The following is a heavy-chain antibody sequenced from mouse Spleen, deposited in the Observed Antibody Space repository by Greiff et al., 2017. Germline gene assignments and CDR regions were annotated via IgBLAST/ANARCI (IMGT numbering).Heavy chain of an antibody. J-gene: IGHJ4*01. D-gene: IGHD1-1*01. CDR1: GFSLTSYA. CDR2: IWTGGGT. V-gene: IGHV2-9-1*01. Sequence: VHLVESGPGLVAPSQSLSITCTVSGFSLTSYAISWVRQPPGKGLEWLGVIWTGGGTNYNSALKSRLSISKDNSKSQVFLKMNSLQTDDTARYYCARNTYWVFITTDTGAMDYWGQGTSVTVSS. CDR3: ARNTYWVFITTDTGAMDY.